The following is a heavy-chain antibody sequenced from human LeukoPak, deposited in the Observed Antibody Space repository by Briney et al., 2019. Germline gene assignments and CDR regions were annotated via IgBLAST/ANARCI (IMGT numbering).Heavy chain of an antibody. J-gene: IGHJ4*02. Sequence: GGSLRLSCAASGFTFTSYSMNWVRQAPGKGLEWVSSISSSSTYIYYADSVKGRFTISRDNAKNSLYLQMSSLRAEDTAVYYCARDSSYSGYDPLDYWGQGTLVTVSS. V-gene: IGHV3-21*04. CDR3: ARDSSYSGYDPLDY. D-gene: IGHD5-12*01. CDR1: GFTFTSYS. CDR2: ISSSSTYI.